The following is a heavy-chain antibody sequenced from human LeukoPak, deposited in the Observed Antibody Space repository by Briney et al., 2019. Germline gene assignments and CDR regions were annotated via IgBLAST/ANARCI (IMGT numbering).Heavy chain of an antibody. CDR1: GGSISSYY. D-gene: IGHD2-2*01. J-gene: IGHJ4*02. CDR2: IYTSGST. CDR3: ARDGEYCSSTSCPIPDY. Sequence: KPSETLSLTCTVSGGSISSYYWSWIRQPAGKGLEWIGRIYTSGSTNYNPSLKSRVTMSVDTSKNQFSLKLSSVTAADTAVYYCARDGEYCSSTSCPIPDYWGQGTPVTVSS. V-gene: IGHV4-4*07.